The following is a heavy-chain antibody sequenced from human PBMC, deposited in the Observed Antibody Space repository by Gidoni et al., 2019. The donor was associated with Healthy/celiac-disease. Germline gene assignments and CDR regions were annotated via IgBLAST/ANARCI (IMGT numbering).Heavy chain of an antibody. D-gene: IGHD3-9*01. Sequence: EVQLVESGGGLVQPGGSLRLSCAASGFTFSSYAMSWVRQAPGKGLEWVSAISGSGGSTYYADSVKGRFTISRDNSKNTLYLQMNSLRAEDTAVYYCAKGGLRYFDWLLGGMDVWGQGTTVTVSS. J-gene: IGHJ6*02. V-gene: IGHV3-23*04. CDR1: GFTFSSYA. CDR2: ISGSGGST. CDR3: AKGGLRYFDWLLGGMDV.